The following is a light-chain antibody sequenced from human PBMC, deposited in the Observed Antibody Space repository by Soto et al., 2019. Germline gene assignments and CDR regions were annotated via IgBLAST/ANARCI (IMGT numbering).Light chain of an antibody. CDR3: NSYTSSSNLV. Sequence: QSALTQPASVSGSPGQSITISCTGTSSDVGGYNYVSWYQQHPGKAPKLLIYDVSNRPSVVSNRFSGSKSGNTASLTISGLQAEDEADYYCNSYTSSSNLVFGGGTKLTVI. V-gene: IGLV2-14*01. J-gene: IGLJ3*02. CDR1: SSDVGGYNY. CDR2: DVS.